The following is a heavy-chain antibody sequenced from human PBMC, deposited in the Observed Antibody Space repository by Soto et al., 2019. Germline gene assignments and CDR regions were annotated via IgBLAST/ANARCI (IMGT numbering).Heavy chain of an antibody. D-gene: IGHD6-13*01. CDR1: GYSFANYW. V-gene: IGHV5-51*01. CDR3: PRQGKDVYFDY. J-gene: IGHJ4*02. Sequence: RGESLKSSCKVSGYSFANYWIGWVRQMPGKGLEWMGILYPGDSDTRYSPSFQGQVSISADNSLSTAYLQWSSLKASDTAMYYCPRQGKDVYFDYWGQGTQVTV. CDR2: LYPGDSDT.